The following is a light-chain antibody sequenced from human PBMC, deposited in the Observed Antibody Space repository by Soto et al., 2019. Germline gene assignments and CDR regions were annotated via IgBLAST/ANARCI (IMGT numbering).Light chain of an antibody. J-gene: IGLJ1*01. CDR3: GLYNPDSTYA. CDR2: EVS. Sequence: SALTKPASLSWSPLEAVTVKFREHGTDFGSYNRVSWYQRPPGTGPKLVIYEVSNRPSGIPDRFSGSKSGNTASLTISGRQAEDEAAYYCGLYNPDSTYASGTGTKVTLL. V-gene: IGLV2-18*01. CDR1: GTDFGSYNR.